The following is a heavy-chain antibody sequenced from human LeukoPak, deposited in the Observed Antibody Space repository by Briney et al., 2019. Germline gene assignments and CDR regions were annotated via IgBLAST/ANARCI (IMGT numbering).Heavy chain of an antibody. J-gene: IGHJ4*02. CDR3: GRYDHPVITPIDS. D-gene: IGHD3-3*01. V-gene: IGHV4-59*08. CDR1: GGSISSYY. CDR2: IYYSGST. Sequence: SETLSLTCTVSGGSISSYYWSWIRQPPGKGLEWIGYIYYSGSTNYNPSLKSRVTISVDTSKNQFSLRLSSVTAADTAVYFCGRYDHPVITPIDSWGQGTLVTVSS.